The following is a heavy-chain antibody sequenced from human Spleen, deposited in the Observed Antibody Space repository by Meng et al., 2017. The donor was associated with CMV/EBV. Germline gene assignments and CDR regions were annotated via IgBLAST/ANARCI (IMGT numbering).Heavy chain of an antibody. J-gene: IGHJ4*02. Sequence: GESLKISCGASGFTFRSYAIHWVRQAPGKGLEWVAVISYDGTKKDYADSVKGRFIISRDNSKNTLDLQMTSLRVEDTAVYYCARETEKWLQFRFFDYWGQGTLVTVSS. CDR2: ISYDGTKK. CDR1: GFTFRSYA. D-gene: IGHD5-24*01. V-gene: IGHV3-30-3*01. CDR3: ARETEKWLQFRFFDY.